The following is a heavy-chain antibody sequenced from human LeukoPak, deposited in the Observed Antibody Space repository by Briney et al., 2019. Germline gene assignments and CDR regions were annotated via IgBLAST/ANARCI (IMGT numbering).Heavy chain of an antibody. J-gene: IGHJ4*02. CDR3: ASTYGDYPQIDY. Sequence: GASVKVSCKASGYTFTSYAMHWVRQAPGQRLEWMGWISAGNGNTKYSQKFQGRVTITRDTSASTAYMELSSLRSEDTAVYYCASTYGDYPQIDYWGQGTLVTVSS. CDR1: GYTFTSYA. V-gene: IGHV1-3*01. CDR2: ISAGNGNT. D-gene: IGHD4-17*01.